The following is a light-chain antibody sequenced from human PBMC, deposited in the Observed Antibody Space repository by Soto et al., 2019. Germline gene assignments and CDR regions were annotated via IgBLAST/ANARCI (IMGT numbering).Light chain of an antibody. CDR1: QSVSSSY. Sequence: IVVTHSPRTLSFYPWERATLSSGASQSVSSSYLAWYQQKPGQAPRLLIYYISTRATGIPARFSGSGSGTDFTLTISSLEPEDFAVYYCQQRSDWPSFGQGTRLEI. J-gene: IGKJ5*01. V-gene: IGKV3D-20*02. CDR3: QQRSDWPS. CDR2: YIS.